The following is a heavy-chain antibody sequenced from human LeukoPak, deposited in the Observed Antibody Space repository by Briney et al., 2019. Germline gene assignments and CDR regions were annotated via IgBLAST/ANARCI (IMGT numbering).Heavy chain of an antibody. CDR1: GFTFSSYG. CDR3: AKDLRSSGYFPYYFDY. Sequence: GGSLRLSCAASGFTFSSYGMHWVRQAPGRGLEWVAFIRYHGSNKYYVDSVKGRFTISRDNSKNTLYLQMNSLRDEDTAVYYCAKDLRSSGYFPYYFDYWGQGTLVTVSS. V-gene: IGHV3-30*02. D-gene: IGHD3-22*01. J-gene: IGHJ4*02. CDR2: IRYHGSNK.